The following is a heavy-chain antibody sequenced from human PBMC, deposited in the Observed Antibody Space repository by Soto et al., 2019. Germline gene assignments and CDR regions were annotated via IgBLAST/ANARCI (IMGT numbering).Heavy chain of an antibody. CDR1: GFTFSDCS. CDR3: AKDIKCEDFTYGYFYYGMDV. J-gene: IGHJ6*02. CDR2: TSYNGNNK. Sequence: PGGSLRLSCAASGFTFSDCSMHWVCQAPGKGLEWVASTSYNGNNKYYGDSVKGRFTISRDNSKNTLHLEMITLRPEDTAVYYCAKDIKCEDFTYGYFYYGMDVWGQGTTVTVSS. V-gene: IGHV3-30*18. D-gene: IGHD3-10*01.